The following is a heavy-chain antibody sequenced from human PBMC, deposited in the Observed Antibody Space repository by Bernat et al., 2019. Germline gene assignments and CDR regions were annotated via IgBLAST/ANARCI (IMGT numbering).Heavy chain of an antibody. CDR3: AILLGTGTNRRDAFDI. D-gene: IGHD1-7*01. Sequence: QVQLVESGGGVVQPGRSLRLSCAASGFTFSSYGMHWVRQAPGKGLEWVAVISYDGSNKDYADSVKGRFTISRDNAKNTLYLQMNSLRAEDTAVYYCAILLGTGTNRRDAFDIWGQGTMVTVSS. V-gene: IGHV3-30*03. J-gene: IGHJ3*02. CDR1: GFTFSSYG. CDR2: ISYDGSNK.